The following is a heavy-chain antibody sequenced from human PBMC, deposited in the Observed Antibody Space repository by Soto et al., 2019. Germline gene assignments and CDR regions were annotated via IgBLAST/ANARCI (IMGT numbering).Heavy chain of an antibody. J-gene: IGHJ5*02. V-gene: IGHV1-46*01. Sequence: ASVKVSCKASGYTFSSYYMNWVRQAPGQGLEWLGIINPSGGYTTYAQRFLGRVTITADKFTGTAYMELTRLRSDDTAVYYCAGDPDSHYNDSHAYSYPWGQGTLVTVSS. D-gene: IGHD3-22*01. CDR3: AGDPDSHYNDSHAYSYP. CDR2: INPSGGYT. CDR1: GYTFSSYY.